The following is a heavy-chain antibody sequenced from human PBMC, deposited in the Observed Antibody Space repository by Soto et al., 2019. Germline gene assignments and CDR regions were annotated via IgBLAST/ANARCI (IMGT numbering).Heavy chain of an antibody. CDR2: FDPEDGER. CDR1: GHTLIELS. Sequence: RASVKVSCKVFGHTLIELSMHWVRQAPGKGLEWMGRFDPEDGERIYAQKFQGRVTMTEDTSTDTAYMELSSLRSEDTAVYYCATDHQWLGDYYYGMDVWGQGTTVTVSS. V-gene: IGHV1-24*01. D-gene: IGHD6-19*01. J-gene: IGHJ6*02. CDR3: ATDHQWLGDYYYGMDV.